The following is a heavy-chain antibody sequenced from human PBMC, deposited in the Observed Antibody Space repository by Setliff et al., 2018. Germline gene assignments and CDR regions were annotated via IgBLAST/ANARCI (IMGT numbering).Heavy chain of an antibody. CDR1: GGSISSYY. Sequence: ETLSLTCTVSGGSISSYYWSWIRQPAGKGLEWIGHIYIGGSANYNPSLKSRVTMSVDTPKNQFSLKLNSVTAADMAVYYCAREQWLDPPGYYYMDVWAKGTTVTVSS. CDR2: IYIGGSA. J-gene: IGHJ6*03. D-gene: IGHD6-19*01. V-gene: IGHV4-4*07. CDR3: AREQWLDPPGYYYMDV.